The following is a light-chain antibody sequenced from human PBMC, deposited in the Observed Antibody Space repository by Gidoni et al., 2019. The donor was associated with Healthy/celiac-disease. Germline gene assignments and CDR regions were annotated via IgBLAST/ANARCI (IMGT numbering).Light chain of an antibody. CDR1: QGISSY. Sequence: IQLTQSPSPLSASVGDRVTLTCGASQGISSYLAWYQQKPGKAPKLMIYAASTVQSGVTSRFSGSVSGTYFTLIISRLQPKDFATYYCQQLNSYPLTFGGGTKVEIK. CDR2: AAS. J-gene: IGKJ4*01. V-gene: IGKV1-9*01. CDR3: QQLNSYPLT.